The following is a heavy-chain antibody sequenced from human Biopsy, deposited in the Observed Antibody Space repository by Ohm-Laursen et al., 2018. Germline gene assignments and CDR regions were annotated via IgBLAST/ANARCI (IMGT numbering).Heavy chain of an antibody. CDR2: ISGGGNI. V-gene: IGHV3-11*01. J-gene: IGHJ6*02. Sequence: SLRLSCTASGFSFSDYHMRWIRQAPGRGLEWVSYISGGGNIYYGDSMKGRVTISRDNAKNSLYLQMHSLRADDTAVYYCARDTRWSPYSMDVWGQGTTVTVSS. CDR1: GFSFSDYH. CDR3: ARDTRWSPYSMDV. D-gene: IGHD4-23*01.